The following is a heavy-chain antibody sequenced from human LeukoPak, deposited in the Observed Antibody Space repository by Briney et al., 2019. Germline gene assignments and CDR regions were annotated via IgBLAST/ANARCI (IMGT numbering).Heavy chain of an antibody. CDR1: GYNFTSYW. J-gene: IGHJ4*02. V-gene: IGHV5-51*01. CDR2: IYPGDSDT. CDR3: ARQGQYYDILTGYPSPFDY. D-gene: IGHD3-9*01. Sequence: GESLKISCKGSGYNFTSYWIGWVRQMPGKGLEWMGIIYPGDSDTRYSPSFQGQVTISADKSISTAYLQWSSLKASDTAMYYCARQGQYYDILTGYPSPFDYWGQGTLVTVSS.